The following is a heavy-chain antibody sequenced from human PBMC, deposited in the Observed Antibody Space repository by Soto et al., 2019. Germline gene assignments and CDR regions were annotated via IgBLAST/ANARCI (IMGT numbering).Heavy chain of an antibody. CDR3: ARGAREIVATIYYYYGMDV. CDR1: GGTFSSYA. D-gene: IGHD5-12*01. J-gene: IGHJ6*02. V-gene: IGHV1-69*13. Sequence: ASVKVSCKASGGTFSSYAISWVRQAPGQGLEWMGGIIPIFGTANYAQKFQGRVTITADESTSTAYMELSSLRSEDTAVYYCARGAREIVATIYYYYGMDVWGQGTTVTVSS. CDR2: IIPIFGTA.